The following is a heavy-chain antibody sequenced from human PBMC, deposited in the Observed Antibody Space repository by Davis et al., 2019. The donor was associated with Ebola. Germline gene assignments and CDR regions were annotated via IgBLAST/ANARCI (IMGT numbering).Heavy chain of an antibody. CDR3: ATLGFCTDGSCYRGLDF. V-gene: IGHV5-51*01. CDR2: IYPGDSDT. CDR1: GYSFTSYW. Sequence: GESPKISCQGSGYSFTSYWIGWVRQMPGKGLEGMGIIYPGDSDTRYSPSFHGHVTISADKSISTAYLQWSSLKASDTALYYCATLGFCTDGSCYRGLDFWGQGTLVTVSS. D-gene: IGHD2-15*01. J-gene: IGHJ4*02.